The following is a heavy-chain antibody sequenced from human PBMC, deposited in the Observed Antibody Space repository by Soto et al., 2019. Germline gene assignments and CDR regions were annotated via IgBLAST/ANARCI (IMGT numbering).Heavy chain of an antibody. J-gene: IGHJ6*02. Sequence: SGKVSCKASGYTFTGYYMHWVRQAPGQGLEWMGWINPNSGGTNYAQKFQGRVTMTRDTSISTAYMELSRLRSDDTAVYYCARIRRAYCSSTSCQRTYYYYYGMDVWGQGTTVTVSS. D-gene: IGHD2-2*01. CDR1: GYTFTGYY. CDR2: INPNSGGT. V-gene: IGHV1-2*02. CDR3: ARIRRAYCSSTSCQRTYYYYYGMDV.